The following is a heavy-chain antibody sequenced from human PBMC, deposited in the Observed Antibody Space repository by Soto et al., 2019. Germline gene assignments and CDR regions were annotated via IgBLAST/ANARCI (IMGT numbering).Heavy chain of an antibody. J-gene: IGHJ4*02. CDR1: GFSISSYW. CDR2: IRKDGSEK. V-gene: IGHV3-7*03. Sequence: EVQLVESGGGLVQPGWSLRLSCAASGFSISSYWMNWVRQAPGKGLEWVAIIRKDGSEKYYVDSVKGRFTISRDNAKNSLYLQMNSPRDEDTDFYYCAGGSGWLSDYWGRGTLVTVSS. D-gene: IGHD6-19*01. CDR3: AGGSGWLSDY.